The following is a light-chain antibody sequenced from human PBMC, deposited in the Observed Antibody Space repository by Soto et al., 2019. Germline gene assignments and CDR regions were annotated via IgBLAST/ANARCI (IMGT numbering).Light chain of an antibody. CDR2: DAS. CDR1: QSISYR. Sequence: DIPMTQSPSTLSASVGDRVTITCRASQSISYRLAWYQQKPGKAPEVLIYDASSLQSGVPSRFSGSGSGTEFTLTISSLQPDDFATYYCQQYSSYSRTFGQGTKVEI. CDR3: QQYSSYSRT. J-gene: IGKJ1*01. V-gene: IGKV1-5*01.